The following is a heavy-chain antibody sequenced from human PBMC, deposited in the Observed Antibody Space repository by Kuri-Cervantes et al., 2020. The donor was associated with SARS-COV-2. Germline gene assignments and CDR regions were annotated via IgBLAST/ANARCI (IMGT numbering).Heavy chain of an antibody. CDR2: INPDGSYT. CDR1: GFTFSGHW. CDR3: VRDGDHWNFDY. J-gene: IGHJ4*02. Sequence: GESLKIHCAASGFTFSGHWIHWVRQAPGKGLVWVSRINPDGSYTNNADSVKGRLTLSRDNAKNMLFLQMNSLRAEDTAVYYCVRDGDHWNFDYWGQGTLVTVSS. V-gene: IGHV3-74*01. D-gene: IGHD1-1*01.